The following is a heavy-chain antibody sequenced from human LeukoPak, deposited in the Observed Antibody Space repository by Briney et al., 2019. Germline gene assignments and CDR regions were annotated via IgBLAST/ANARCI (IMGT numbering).Heavy chain of an antibody. CDR3: ARSGRMVRGTNYYYYYMDV. Sequence: GESLKISCKGSGYSFTSYWIGWVRQMPGKGLEWMGIIYPGDSDTRYSPSFQGQVTISVDKSISTAYLQWGSLKASDTAMYYCARSGRMVRGTNYYYYYMDVWGKGTTVTVSS. D-gene: IGHD3-10*01. V-gene: IGHV5-51*01. CDR2: IYPGDSDT. CDR1: GYSFTSYW. J-gene: IGHJ6*03.